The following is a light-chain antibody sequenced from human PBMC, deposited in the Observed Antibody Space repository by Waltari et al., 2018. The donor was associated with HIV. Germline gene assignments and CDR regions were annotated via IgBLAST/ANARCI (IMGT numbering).Light chain of an antibody. Sequence: NFMLTQPHSVSASPGETVTIPCTHSSGRVDGKVGQWVQQRPGSSPTTVIYEDNERPSGVPDRFSGSIDSSSSSASFTAFLTISGLKTEDEAVYYCQSYDSDSLVFGGGTRLTVL. J-gene: IGLJ3*02. CDR2: EDN. CDR3: QSYDSDSLV. V-gene: IGLV6-57*01. CDR1: SGRVDGKV.